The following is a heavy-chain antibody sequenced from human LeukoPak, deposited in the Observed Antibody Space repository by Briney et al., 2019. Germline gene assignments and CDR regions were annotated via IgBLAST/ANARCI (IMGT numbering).Heavy chain of an antibody. D-gene: IGHD2-21*02. Sequence: ASVKVSCKASGYTFTSYYMHWVRQAPGQGLEWMGWINPNSGGTNYAQKFQGRVTMTRDTSISTAYMELSRLRSDDTAVYYCARAVTKHIVVVTAIIDAFDIWGQGTMVTVSS. J-gene: IGHJ3*02. CDR1: GYTFTSYY. V-gene: IGHV1-2*02. CDR3: ARAVTKHIVVVTAIIDAFDI. CDR2: INPNSGGT.